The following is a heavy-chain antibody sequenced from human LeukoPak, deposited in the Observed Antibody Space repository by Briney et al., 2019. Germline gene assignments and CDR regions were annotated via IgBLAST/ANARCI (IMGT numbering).Heavy chain of an antibody. J-gene: IGHJ3*02. CDR2: IYSGGST. Sequence: GGSLRLSCAASGFTFSNYGRSWFRQAPGKGREWVSVIYSGGSTYYADSVKGRFTISRDNSKNTLYLQINSLRAEDTAVYYCARDQQVGDAFDIWGQGTMVTVSS. CDR3: ARDQQVGDAFDI. CDR1: GFTFSNYG. V-gene: IGHV3-53*01. D-gene: IGHD6-13*01.